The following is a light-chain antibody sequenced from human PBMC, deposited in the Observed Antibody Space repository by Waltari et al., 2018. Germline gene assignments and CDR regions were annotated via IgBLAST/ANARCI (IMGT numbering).Light chain of an antibody. V-gene: IGLV2-8*01. CDR1: SSDVGGYNY. Sequence: QSALTQPPSASGSPGQSVTISCTGTSSDVGGYNYVSWYQHHPGKAPKLIIFEVYKRPSGVPDRFSGSKSGNTASLTVSGLQTEDEADYYCSSFAGINNFGVFGGGTKLTVL. CDR3: SSFAGINNFGV. CDR2: EVY. J-gene: IGLJ2*01.